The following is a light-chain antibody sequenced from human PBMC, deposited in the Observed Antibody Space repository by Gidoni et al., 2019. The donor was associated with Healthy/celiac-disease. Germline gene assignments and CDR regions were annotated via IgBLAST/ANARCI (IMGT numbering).Light chain of an antibody. J-gene: IGKJ2*01. CDR1: QSVSRSY. Sequence: ELVLTQPPGTLSLSPGERATLSCRASQSVSRSYLAWYQQKPGQAPRLLIYGASSRATGIPDRFSGSGSGTDFTLTISRLEPEDFAVYYCQQYGSSQTFGQGTKLEIK. CDR3: QQYGSSQT. CDR2: GAS. V-gene: IGKV3-20*01.